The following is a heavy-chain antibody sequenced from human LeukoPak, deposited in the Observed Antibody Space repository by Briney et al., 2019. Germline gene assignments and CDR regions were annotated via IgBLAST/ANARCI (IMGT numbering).Heavy chain of an antibody. V-gene: IGHV4-34*01. CDR3: ARLGYCSGGTCYSVPFDY. D-gene: IGHD2-15*01. CDR1: GGSFSGYY. CDR2: INHSGNT. J-gene: IGHJ4*02. Sequence: SETLSLTCAVYGGSFSGYYWSWIRQPPGKGLEWIGEINHSGNTNYNPSLKSRVTISVDTSKNQFSLKLSSATVADTAVYYCARLGYCSGGTCYSVPFDYWGQGTLVTASS.